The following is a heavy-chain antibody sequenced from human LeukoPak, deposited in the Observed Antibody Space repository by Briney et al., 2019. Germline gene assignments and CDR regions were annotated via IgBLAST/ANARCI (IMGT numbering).Heavy chain of an antibody. J-gene: IGHJ4*02. CDR2: ISSDGRYI. D-gene: IGHD6-13*01. V-gene: IGHV3-21*01. CDR3: AKEKGIAAARFDY. CDR1: GFTFSTYS. Sequence: GGSLRLSCAASGFTFSTYSMNWVRQAPGKGLEWVSAISSDGRYIYYADSVKGRFTVSRDNAKNSLYLQMNSLRAEDTAVYYCAKEKGIAAARFDYWGQGTLVTVSS.